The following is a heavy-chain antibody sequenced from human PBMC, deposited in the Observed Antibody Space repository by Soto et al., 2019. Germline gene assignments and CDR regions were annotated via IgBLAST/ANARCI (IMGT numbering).Heavy chain of an antibody. CDR2: INHSGST. CDR1: GGSFSGYY. D-gene: IGHD1-1*01. V-gene: IGHV4-34*01. J-gene: IGHJ6*02. CDR3: ASGRRATTPTLIPQLPPSYYYGMDV. Sequence: SETLSLTCAVYGGSFSGYYWSWIRQPPGKGLEWIGEINHSGSTNYNPSLKSRVTISVDTSKNQFSLKLSSVTAADTAVYYCASGRRATTPTLIPQLPPSYYYGMDVWGQGTTVTVSS.